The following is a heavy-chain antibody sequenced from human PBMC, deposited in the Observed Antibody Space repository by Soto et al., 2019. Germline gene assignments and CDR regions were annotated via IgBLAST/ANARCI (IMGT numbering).Heavy chain of an antibody. CDR3: AKSPTRFLEWLSLVYGMDV. D-gene: IGHD3-3*01. CDR1: GFTFSSYA. Sequence: TGGSLRLSCAASGFTFSSYAMSWVRQAPGKGLEWVSGISGSGGSTYYADSVKGRFTISRDNSKNTLYLQMNSLRAEDTAVYYCAKSPTRFLEWLSLVYGMDVWGQGNTVTVSS. J-gene: IGHJ6*02. CDR2: ISGSGGST. V-gene: IGHV3-23*01.